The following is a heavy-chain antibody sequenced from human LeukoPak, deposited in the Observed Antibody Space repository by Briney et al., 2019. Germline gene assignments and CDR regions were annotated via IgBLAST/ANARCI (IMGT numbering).Heavy chain of an antibody. CDR1: GASISDSDFF. CDR2: IYYSGST. CDR3: ARLPGDTNFDY. V-gene: IGHV4-39*01. J-gene: IGHJ4*02. D-gene: IGHD3-10*01. Sequence: SETLSLTCTVSGASISDSDFFWAWVRQPPGKGLEWIGNIYYSGSTYYNPSLKSRVTISVDTSKSQFSLKLSSVTAADTAVYYCARLPGDTNFDYWGQGTLVTVSS.